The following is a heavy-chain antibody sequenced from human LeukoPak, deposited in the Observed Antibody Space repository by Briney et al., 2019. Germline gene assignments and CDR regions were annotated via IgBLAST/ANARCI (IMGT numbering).Heavy chain of an antibody. CDR2: IIPIFGTA. V-gene: IGHV1-69*05. Sequence: SVKVSCKASGGTFSSYAISWVRQAPGQGLEWMGGIIPIFGTANYAQAFPARVTITTDESTSTAYMALRNLRSEHTAVYYCARVGLGYCSGGSCPDYWGQGTLVTVSS. D-gene: IGHD2-15*01. J-gene: IGHJ4*02. CDR3: ARVGLGYCSGGSCPDY. CDR1: GGTFSSYA.